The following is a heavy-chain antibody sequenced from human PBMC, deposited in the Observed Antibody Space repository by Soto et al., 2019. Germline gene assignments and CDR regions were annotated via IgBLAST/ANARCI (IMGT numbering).Heavy chain of an antibody. CDR2: IYYSGST. V-gene: IGHV4-31*03. CDR3: ARVTSSTIFGVVIDY. CDR1: GGSISSGGYY. Sequence: QVQLQESGPGLVKPSQTLSLTCTVSGGSISSGGYYWSWIRQHPGKGLEWIGYIYYSGSTYYNPSLKSRVTISVDTSKNQFSLKLSSVTAADTAVYYCARVTSSTIFGVVIDYWGQGTLVTVSS. D-gene: IGHD3-3*01. J-gene: IGHJ4*02.